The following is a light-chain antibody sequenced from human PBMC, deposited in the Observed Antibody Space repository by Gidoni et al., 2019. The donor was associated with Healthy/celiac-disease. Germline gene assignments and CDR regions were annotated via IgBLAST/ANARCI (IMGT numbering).Light chain of an antibody. V-gene: IGKV1-39*01. CDR3: QQSYSTPTV. J-gene: IGKJ3*01. Sequence: DIQMTQSPSSLSASVGDRVTITCRASQSISSYLNWYQQKPGKAPKLLIYAASSLRSGVPSRFSGSGSGTDFTLTISSLQPEDFATYYCQQSYSTPTVFGPGTKVDIK. CDR1: QSISSY. CDR2: AAS.